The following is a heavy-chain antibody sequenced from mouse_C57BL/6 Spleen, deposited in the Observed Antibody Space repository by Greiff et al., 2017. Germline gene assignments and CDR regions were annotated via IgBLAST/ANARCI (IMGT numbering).Heavy chain of an antibody. D-gene: IGHD2-4*01. Sequence: EVNLVESGGGLVKPGGSLKLSCAASGFTFSDYGMHWVRQAPEKGLEWVAYISSGSSTIYYADTVKGRFTISRDNAKNTLFLQMTSLRSEDTAMYYCARNPIYYDYDDYYAMDYWGQGTSVTVSS. V-gene: IGHV5-17*01. J-gene: IGHJ4*01. CDR2: ISSGSSTI. CDR3: ARNPIYYDYDDYYAMDY. CDR1: GFTFSDYG.